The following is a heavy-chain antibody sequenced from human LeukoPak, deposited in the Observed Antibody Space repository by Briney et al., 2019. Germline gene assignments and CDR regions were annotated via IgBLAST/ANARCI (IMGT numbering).Heavy chain of an antibody. CDR3: ARLESLLWFGESPYYFDY. J-gene: IGHJ4*02. CDR2: ISYSGRT. CDR1: GGSISSNY. Sequence: PSETLSLTCTVSGGSISSNYWSWIRQPPGKGLEWIGYISYSGRTNYNPSLESRVTISEDTSKNQISLKLSSVTAADTAVYYCARLESLLWFGESPYYFDYWGQGTLVTVSS. D-gene: IGHD3-10*01. V-gene: IGHV4-59*08.